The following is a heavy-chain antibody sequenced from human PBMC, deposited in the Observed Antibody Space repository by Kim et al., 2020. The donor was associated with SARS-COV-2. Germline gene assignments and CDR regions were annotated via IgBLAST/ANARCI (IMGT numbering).Heavy chain of an antibody. CDR3: AGGYASGAWHDY. Sequence: DEAASVKSRITISQDTSKNQVSLQLNSVTPEDTAVYYCAGGYASGAWHDYWGQGTLVTVSS. D-gene: IGHD6-25*01. V-gene: IGHV6-1*01. J-gene: IGHJ4*02.